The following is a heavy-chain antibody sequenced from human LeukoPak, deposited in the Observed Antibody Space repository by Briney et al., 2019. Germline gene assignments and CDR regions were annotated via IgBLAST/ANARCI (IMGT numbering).Heavy chain of an antibody. CDR1: GFIFNTYD. CDR3: ARDREIWLPHNWFDP. Sequence: PGGSLRLSCAASGFIFNTYDMHWVRQAPDKGLEWVAVISYDGSDKYYADSVKGRFTISRDNAKNSLFLQMNSLRAEDTAVYYCARDREIWLPHNWFDPWGQGTLVTVSS. V-gene: IGHV3-30*12. J-gene: IGHJ5*02. D-gene: IGHD5-24*01. CDR2: ISYDGSDK.